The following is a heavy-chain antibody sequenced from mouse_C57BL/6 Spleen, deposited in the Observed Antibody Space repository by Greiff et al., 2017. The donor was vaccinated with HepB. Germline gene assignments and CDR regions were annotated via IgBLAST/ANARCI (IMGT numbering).Heavy chain of an antibody. CDR3: ARYPPDYYGSSYVDY. CDR1: GYTFTSYW. D-gene: IGHD1-1*01. Sequence: VQLQESGAELVKPGASVKLSCKASGYTFTSYWMQWVKQRPGQGLEWIGEIDPSDSYTNYNQKFKGKATLTVDTSSSTAYMQLSSLTSEDSAVYYCARYPPDYYGSSYVDYWGQGTTLTVSS. J-gene: IGHJ2*01. V-gene: IGHV1-50*01. CDR2: IDPSDSYT.